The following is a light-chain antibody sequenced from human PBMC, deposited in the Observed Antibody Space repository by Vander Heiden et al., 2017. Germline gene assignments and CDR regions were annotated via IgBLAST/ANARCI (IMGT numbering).Light chain of an antibody. V-gene: IGLV1-40*01. J-gene: IGLJ1*01. CDR1: SSNIGAGYD. CDR2: GNS. Sequence: QSVLTQSPSVSGAPGQRVTIPCTGSSSNIGAGYDVHWYQQLPGTAPKLLIYGNSNRPSGVPDRFSGSKSGTSASLAITGLQAEDEADYYCQSYDSSLSGSVFGTGTKVTVL. CDR3: QSYDSSLSGSV.